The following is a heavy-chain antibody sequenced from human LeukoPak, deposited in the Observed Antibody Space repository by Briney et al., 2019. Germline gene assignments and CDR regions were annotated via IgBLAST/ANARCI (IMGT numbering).Heavy chain of an antibody. Sequence: GSVKVSCKVSGYTLTELSMHWVRQAPGKGLEWMGGFDPEDGETIYAQKFQGRVTMTEDTSTDTAYMELSSLRSEDTAVYYCATAGIDYGDFPFDYWGQGTLVTVSS. CDR3: ATAGIDYGDFPFDY. CDR1: GYTLTELS. V-gene: IGHV1-24*01. D-gene: IGHD4-17*01. CDR2: FDPEDGET. J-gene: IGHJ4*02.